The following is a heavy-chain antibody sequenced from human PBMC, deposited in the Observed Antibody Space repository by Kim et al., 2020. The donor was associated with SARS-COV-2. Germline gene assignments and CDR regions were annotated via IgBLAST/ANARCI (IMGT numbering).Heavy chain of an antibody. D-gene: IGHD3-10*01. CDR1: GGSISSSSYY. CDR2: IYYSGST. J-gene: IGHJ6*02. CDR3: ATPYGSGSYTAYYYGMDV. Sequence: SETLSLTCTVSGGSISSSSYYWGWIRQPPGKGLEWIGSIYYSGSTYYNPSLKSRVTISVDTSKNQFSLKLSSVTAADTAVYYCATPYGSGSYTAYYYGMDVWGQGTTVTVSS. V-gene: IGHV4-39*01.